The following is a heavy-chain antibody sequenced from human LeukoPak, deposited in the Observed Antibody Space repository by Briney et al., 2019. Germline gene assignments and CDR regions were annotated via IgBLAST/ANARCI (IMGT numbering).Heavy chain of an antibody. J-gene: IGHJ6*03. CDR1: GGSISSYY. CDR3: ARGARGGMDV. CDR2: IYYSGST. Sequence: PSETLSLTYTVSGGSISSYYWSWIRQPPGKGLEWIGYIYYSGSTNYNPSLKSRVTISVDTSKNQFSLKLSSVTAADTAVYYCARGARGGMDVWGKGTTVTVSS. D-gene: IGHD2-15*01. V-gene: IGHV4-59*08.